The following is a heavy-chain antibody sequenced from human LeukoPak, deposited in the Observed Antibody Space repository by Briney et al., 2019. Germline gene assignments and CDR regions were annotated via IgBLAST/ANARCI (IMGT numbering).Heavy chain of an antibody. CDR2: MNPNSGNT. J-gene: IGHJ4*02. D-gene: IGHD3-22*01. Sequence: ASVKVSCKASGYTFTSYDFNWVRQATGQGLEWMGWMNPNSGNTGYEQKFQGRVTMTRNTSISTAYMGLSSLRSEDTAVYYCARGMGSGSYSAAYYFDYWGQGTLVTVSS. CDR3: ARGMGSGSYSAAYYFDY. V-gene: IGHV1-8*01. CDR1: GYTFTSYD.